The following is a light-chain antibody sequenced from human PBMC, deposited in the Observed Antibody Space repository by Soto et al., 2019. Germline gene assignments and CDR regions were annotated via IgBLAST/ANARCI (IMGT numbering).Light chain of an antibody. V-gene: IGLV1-40*01. CDR1: SSNIGAGYD. J-gene: IGLJ3*02. Sequence: QPALTQPPSVSGAPGQRVTISCTGSSSNIGAGYDVHWYQQLPGTAPKLLIYGNSNRPSGVPDRFSGSKSGTSASLAITGLQAEDEADYYCQSYDSSLSGWVFGGGTQLTVL. CDR2: GNS. CDR3: QSYDSSLSGWV.